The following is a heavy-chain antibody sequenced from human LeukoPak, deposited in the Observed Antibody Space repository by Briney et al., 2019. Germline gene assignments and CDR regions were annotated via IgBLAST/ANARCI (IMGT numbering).Heavy chain of an antibody. V-gene: IGHV1-18*01. CDR2: VTSYNGDT. J-gene: IGHJ5*02. Sequence: ASVRVSCKASGYTFNNYGISWVRQAPGQGLEWMGWVTSYNGDTNYAHQGSVTMSTDTSTSTAYMELRSLRFDDTAIYYCAKDWHILTGRNCFDPWGQGTLVTVSS. D-gene: IGHD3-9*01. CDR3: AKDWHILTGRNCFDP. CDR1: GYTFNNYG.